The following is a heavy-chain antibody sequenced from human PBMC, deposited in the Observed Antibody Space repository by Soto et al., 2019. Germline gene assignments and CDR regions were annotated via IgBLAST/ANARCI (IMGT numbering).Heavy chain of an antibody. J-gene: IGHJ6*02. CDR1: GYTFTSYG. CDR2: ISAYNGNT. CDR3: ARDGSSEWLYYYYYGMDV. Sequence: GASVKVSCKASGYTFTSYGISWVRQAPGQGLEWMGWISAYNGNTNYAQKLQGRVTMTTDTSTSTAYMELWSLRSDDTAVYYCARDGSSEWLYYYYYGMDVWGQGTTVTVSS. V-gene: IGHV1-18*01. D-gene: IGHD3-3*01.